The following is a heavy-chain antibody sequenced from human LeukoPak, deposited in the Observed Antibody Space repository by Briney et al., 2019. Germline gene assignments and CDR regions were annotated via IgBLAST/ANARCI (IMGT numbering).Heavy chain of an antibody. CDR3: ARDFPSIAARTHAFDI. D-gene: IGHD6-6*01. J-gene: IGHJ3*02. CDR2: INPNSGGT. V-gene: IGHV1-2*02. CDR1: GYTFTGYY. Sequence: GASVKVSCKASGYTFTGYYMHWVRQAPGRGLEWMGWINPNSGGTNYAQKFQGRVTMTRDTSISTAYMELSRLRSDDTAVYYCARDFPSIAARTHAFDIWGQGTMVTVSS.